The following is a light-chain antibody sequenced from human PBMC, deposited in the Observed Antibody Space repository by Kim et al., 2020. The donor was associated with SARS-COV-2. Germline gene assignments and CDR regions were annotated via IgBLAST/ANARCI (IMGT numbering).Light chain of an antibody. CDR1: LYINNW. CDR3: QQYHSSPPT. Sequence: ASVGVRGTITCRASLYINNWLAWYPQKPGKAPKALIHDASRLESGVPSRFSGSVSGTEFTLTISSLHPEDFATYYCQQYHSSPPTFGRGTKVDIK. J-gene: IGKJ1*01. V-gene: IGKV1-5*01. CDR2: DAS.